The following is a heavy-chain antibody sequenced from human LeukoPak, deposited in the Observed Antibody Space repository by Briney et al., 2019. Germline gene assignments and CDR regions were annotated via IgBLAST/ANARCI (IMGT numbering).Heavy chain of an antibody. J-gene: IGHJ6*02. CDR2: IYYSGST. Sequence: SETLSLTCTVSGGSISSGDYYWSWIRQPPGKGLEWIGYIYYSGSTYYNQSLKSRVTISVDTSKNQFSLKLSSVTAADTAVYYCAREQGFGELPLYGMDVWGQGTTVTVSS. V-gene: IGHV4-30-4*01. CDR1: GGSISSGDYY. CDR3: AREQGFGELPLYGMDV. D-gene: IGHD3-10*01.